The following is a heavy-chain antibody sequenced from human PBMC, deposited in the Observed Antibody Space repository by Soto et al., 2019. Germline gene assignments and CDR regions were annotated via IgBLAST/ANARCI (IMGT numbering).Heavy chain of an antibody. CDR3: ARDGRGTAWFSSVIH. J-gene: IGHJ4*02. CDR1: GYTFTNYY. Sequence: ASVKVSCKASGYTFTNYYIHWVRQAPGQGLEWIGIINPSGGSTNYAQKFQGRVTMTRDTSTSTVYMELSSLRSEDTAIYYCARDGRGTAWFSSVIHWGQGTLVTVSS. D-gene: IGHD2-15*01. CDR2: INPSGGST. V-gene: IGHV1-46*03.